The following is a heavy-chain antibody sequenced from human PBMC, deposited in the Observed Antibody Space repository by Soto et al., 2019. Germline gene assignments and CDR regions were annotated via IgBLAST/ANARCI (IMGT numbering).Heavy chain of an antibody. J-gene: IGHJ2*01. Sequence: QVQLQESGPGLVKPSQTLSLTCTVSGGSISSGGYYWSWIRQHPGKGLEWIGYIYYSGSTYYNPSLRSRVTISVDTSKNQFSLKLSSVTAADTAVYYCASSAVAGTDWYFDLWGRGTLVTVSS. V-gene: IGHV4-31*03. CDR3: ASSAVAGTDWYFDL. D-gene: IGHD6-19*01. CDR1: GGSISSGGYY. CDR2: IYYSGST.